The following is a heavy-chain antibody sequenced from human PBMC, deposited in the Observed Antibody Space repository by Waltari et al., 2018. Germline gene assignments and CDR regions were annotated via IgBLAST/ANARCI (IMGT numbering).Heavy chain of an antibody. CDR2: INKDGMET. V-gene: IGHV3-7*03. CDR3: IRDYGSPY. J-gene: IGHJ4*02. D-gene: IGHD6-19*01. Sequence: EAQQVESGGDLVQPGGSLRLSCVVTGFTRRNYWMSWVRQAPGKGLAWLANINKDGMETYYVDSVRGRFTISKDDAKNSVYLQMNSLKVEDTAVYYCIRDYGSPYWGQGTLVTVSS. CDR1: GFTRRNYW.